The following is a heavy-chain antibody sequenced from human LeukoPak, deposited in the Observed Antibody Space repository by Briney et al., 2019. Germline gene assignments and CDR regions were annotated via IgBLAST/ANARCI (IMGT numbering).Heavy chain of an antibody. CDR1: GYTFTGYY. Sequence: ASVKVSCKASGYTFTGYYMHWVRQAPGQGLEWMGWINPNSGGTNYAQKFQGRVTISRNNSISTAYMELSSLRSEDTAVYYCARRLGVRWDLQAFDIWGQGTMVTVSS. J-gene: IGHJ3*02. D-gene: IGHD4-23*01. CDR3: ARRLGVRWDLQAFDI. V-gene: IGHV1-2*02. CDR2: INPNSGGT.